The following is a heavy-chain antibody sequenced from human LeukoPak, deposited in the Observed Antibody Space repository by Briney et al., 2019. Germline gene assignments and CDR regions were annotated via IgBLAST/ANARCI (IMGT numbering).Heavy chain of an antibody. Sequence: SETLSLTCTVSGYSISSGYYWGWIRQPPGKGLEWIGSIYHSGSTYYNPSLKSRVTISVDTSKNQFSLKLSSVTAADTAVYYCARDHGSGRDYYYYMDVWGKGTTVTISS. CDR3: ARDHGSGRDYYYYMDV. D-gene: IGHD3-10*01. CDR2: IYHSGST. V-gene: IGHV4-38-2*02. J-gene: IGHJ6*03. CDR1: GYSISSGYY.